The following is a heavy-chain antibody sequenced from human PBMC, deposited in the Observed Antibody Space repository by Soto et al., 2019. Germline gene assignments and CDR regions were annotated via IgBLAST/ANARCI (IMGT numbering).Heavy chain of an antibody. Sequence: ASVKVSCNASGYSFISYLISWVQQAPGQGLEWMGWISAYNGNTNYAQKLQGRVTMTTDTSTSTAFMELRSLRSDDTAVYYCAKDAIAAPGVFDYWGQGTLVTVSS. CDR1: GYSFISYL. CDR3: AKDAIAAPGVFDY. V-gene: IGHV1-18*01. J-gene: IGHJ4*02. D-gene: IGHD6-13*01. CDR2: ISAYNGNT.